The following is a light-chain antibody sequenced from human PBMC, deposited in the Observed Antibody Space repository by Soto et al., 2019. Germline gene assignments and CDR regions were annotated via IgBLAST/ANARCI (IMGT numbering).Light chain of an antibody. J-gene: IGLJ3*02. CDR3: VSYTSSRTWV. CDR1: GSDVGGYNY. CDR2: DIS. V-gene: IGLV2-14*01. Sequence: QSALTQPASVSGSPGQSITISCTGTGSDVGGYNYVSWYQQYPGKSPKVMIYDISNRPSGVSNRFSGSRSGNTASLTISRLQPEDEADYYCVSYTSSRTWVFGGGTKLTV.